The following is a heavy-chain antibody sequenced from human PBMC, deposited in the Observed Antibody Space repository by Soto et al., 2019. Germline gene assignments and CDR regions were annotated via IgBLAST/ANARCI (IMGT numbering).Heavy chain of an antibody. CDR3: ARPEYSSSSYGMDV. J-gene: IGHJ6*02. CDR1: GFTFSSYS. D-gene: IGHD6-6*01. CDR2: ISSSSSTI. Sequence: GGSLRLSCAASGFTFSSYSMNWVHQAPGKGLEWVSYISSSSSTIYYADSVKGRFTISRDNAKNSLYLQMNSLRDEDTAVYYCARPEYSSSSYGMDVRGQGTTVTVSS. V-gene: IGHV3-48*02.